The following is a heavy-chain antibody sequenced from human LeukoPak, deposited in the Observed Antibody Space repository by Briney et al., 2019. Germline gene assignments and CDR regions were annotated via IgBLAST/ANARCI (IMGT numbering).Heavy chain of an antibody. CDR2: IGTGSGT. V-gene: IGHV3-13*01. Sequence: PGGSLRLSCAASGFTFSSFDMHWVRQPTGQGLEWVGTIGTGSGTYYPGSVEGRFTLSRDKAKNSLYLQMNSLTAGDTAVYYWARGAPRGKYYFMHVWSKSPTVTLPS. CDR3: ARGAPRGKYYFMHV. CDR1: GFTFSSFD. J-gene: IGHJ6*03. D-gene: IGHD1-1*01.